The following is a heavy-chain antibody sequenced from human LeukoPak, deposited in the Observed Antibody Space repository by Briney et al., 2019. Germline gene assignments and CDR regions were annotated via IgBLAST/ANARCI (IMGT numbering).Heavy chain of an antibody. Sequence: AGGSLRLSCSASGFTFSSYAMHWVRQAPGKGQVYVSTISSNGDSTYYADSVKGRFTISRDNSKNTLYLQMSSLRAEDTAVYYCVKDVIVGARRGHICSFDYWGQGTLVTVSS. CDR3: VKDVIVGARRGHICSFDY. D-gene: IGHD2/OR15-2a*01. V-gene: IGHV3-64D*06. CDR1: GFTFSSYA. CDR2: ISSNGDST. J-gene: IGHJ4*02.